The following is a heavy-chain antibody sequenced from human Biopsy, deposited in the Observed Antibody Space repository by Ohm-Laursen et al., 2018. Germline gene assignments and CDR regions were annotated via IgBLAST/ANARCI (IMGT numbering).Heavy chain of an antibody. CDR3: ARDALGGGSYRFFY. V-gene: IGHV1-69*01. CDR1: GGTFTNYA. Sequence: SSVKVSCKASGGTFTNYAISWVRQAPGPALEGMGGIIPIFGTANYAQKFQGRVTITADESTSTAYMELSSLRSDDTAVYYCARDALGGGSYRFFYWGQGSLVTVSS. J-gene: IGHJ4*02. D-gene: IGHD1-26*01. CDR2: IIPIFGTA.